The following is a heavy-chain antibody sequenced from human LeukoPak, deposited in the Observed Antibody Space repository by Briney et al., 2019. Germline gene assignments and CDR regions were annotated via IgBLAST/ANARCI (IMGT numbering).Heavy chain of an antibody. Sequence: SETLSLTCSVSGGSVSSNHYYWSWIRQSPGKGLEWIGYVDYCGGPNYNPSLKSRVTISVDASKNQFSLRLSSITAADTAVYYCASGGIYYVLDYWGQGTLVTVSS. J-gene: IGHJ4*02. CDR3: ASGGIYYVLDY. D-gene: IGHD3-22*01. CDR1: GGSVSSNHYY. V-gene: IGHV4-61*01. CDR2: VDYCGGP.